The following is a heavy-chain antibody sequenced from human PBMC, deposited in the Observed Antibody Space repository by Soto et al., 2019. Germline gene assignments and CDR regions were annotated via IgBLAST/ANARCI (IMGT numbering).Heavy chain of an antibody. CDR1: GFTFSSYG. CDR2: ISYDGNNK. Sequence: SLRLSCAASGFTFSSYGMHWVRQAPGKGLEWVAVISYDGNNKYYADSVKGRFTISRDNSKNTLYLQMNSLRAEDTAVYYCAKDGPDSSGYYCLDYWGQGTLVTVSS. V-gene: IGHV3-30*18. D-gene: IGHD3-22*01. J-gene: IGHJ4*02. CDR3: AKDGPDSSGYYCLDY.